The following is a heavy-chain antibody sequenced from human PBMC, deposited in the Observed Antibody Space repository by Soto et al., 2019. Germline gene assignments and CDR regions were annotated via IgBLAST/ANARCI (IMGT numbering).Heavy chain of an antibody. D-gene: IGHD2-2*01. CDR2: TSNSGST. CDR1: GGSITSSGYY. V-gene: IGHV4-31*03. J-gene: IGHJ4*02. Sequence: QVQLQESGPGLVKPSQTLSLTCTVSGGSITSSGYYWSWIRQHPGEGLEWIGFTSNSGSTSYNPSLTXXVTISVDTSSNQFSLNLKSVTAADTAVYYCARGGGSTKVDYWGQGTLVTVSP. CDR3: ARGGGSTKVDY.